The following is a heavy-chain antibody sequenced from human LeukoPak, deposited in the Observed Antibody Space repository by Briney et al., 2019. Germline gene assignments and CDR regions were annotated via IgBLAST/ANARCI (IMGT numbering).Heavy chain of an antibody. CDR2: ISSSSTTI. CDR3: ARDHHRRLYDSQARDTFDF. D-gene: IGHD3-22*01. Sequence: GGSLRLSCAASGFTFSSYSTNWVRQAPGKGLEWVSYISSSSTTIYYADSVKGRFTISRDNAKNSLYLQMNSLRAEDTAVYYCARDHHRRLYDSQARDTFDFWGQGTMVTVSS. CDR1: GFTFSSYS. J-gene: IGHJ3*01. V-gene: IGHV3-48*01.